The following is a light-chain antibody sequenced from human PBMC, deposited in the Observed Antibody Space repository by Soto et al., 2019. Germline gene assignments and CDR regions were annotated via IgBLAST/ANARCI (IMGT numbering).Light chain of an antibody. V-gene: IGLV1-51*01. J-gene: IGLJ2*01. Sequence: QSVLTQPPSVSAAPGQKVTISCSGSSSNIANNYVSWYQQFPGMAPKLLIYDNSKRPSGIPDRFSASKSGTSATLGITGLQTGDEADYYCGTWDSRLSAVVFGGGTKLTVL. CDR3: GTWDSRLSAVV. CDR1: SSNIANNY. CDR2: DNS.